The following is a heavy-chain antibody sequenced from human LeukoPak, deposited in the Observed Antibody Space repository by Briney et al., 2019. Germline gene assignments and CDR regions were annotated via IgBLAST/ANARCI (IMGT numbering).Heavy chain of an antibody. V-gene: IGHV3-30*04. Sequence: AGGSLRLSCEGSGFAFSIYAIHWIRQSPGRGLEWVAVIASDGSYTDYVHSLKERFTISRDNSKNTVYLDVTSLTPEDAAVYYCAREGTYSDYWSGYFEYWGQGTRVIVSS. CDR2: IASDGSYT. CDR3: AREGTYSDYWSGYFEY. CDR1: GFAFSIYA. D-gene: IGHD3-3*01. J-gene: IGHJ4*02.